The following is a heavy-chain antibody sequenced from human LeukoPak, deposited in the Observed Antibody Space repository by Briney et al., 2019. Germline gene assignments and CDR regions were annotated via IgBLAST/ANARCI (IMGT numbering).Heavy chain of an antibody. CDR1: GGTFSSYA. D-gene: IGHD5-12*01. CDR2: IIPIFGTA. Sequence: ASVKVSCKASGGTFSSYAISWVRQAPGQGLEWMGGIIPIFGTANYAQKFQGRVTITADESTSTAYMELSSLRSEDTAVYYCASYVDIVATTYAFDYWGQGTLVTVSS. V-gene: IGHV1-69*13. CDR3: ASYVDIVATTYAFDY. J-gene: IGHJ4*02.